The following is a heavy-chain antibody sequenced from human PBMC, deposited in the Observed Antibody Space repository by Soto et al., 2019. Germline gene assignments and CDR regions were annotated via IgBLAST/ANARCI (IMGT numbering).Heavy chain of an antibody. D-gene: IGHD5-18*01. CDR2: IYTSGSN. CDR3: AGVIQLNGGAWFDP. V-gene: IGHV4-4*07. Sequence: PSETLSLTCTVSGGSISSYYWSWIRQPAGKGLEWIGRIYTSGSNNYNPSLKSRVTMSVETAKNQFSLQLSSVTAADTAVYYCAGVIQLNGGAWFDPWGQGTLVTVSS. J-gene: IGHJ5*02. CDR1: GGSISSYY.